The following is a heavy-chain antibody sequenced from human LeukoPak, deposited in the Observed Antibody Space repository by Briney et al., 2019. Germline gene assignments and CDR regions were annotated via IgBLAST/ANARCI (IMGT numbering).Heavy chain of an antibody. J-gene: IGHJ4*02. D-gene: IGHD6-13*01. CDR3: ARTPGGVAAAVIFCG. CDR2: IYHSGST. V-gene: IGHV4-30-2*01. CDR1: GVSISRGGYY. Sequence: SETLSLTCTLSGVSISRGGYYWSWLRHTAGKGLEWTRSIYHSGSTYYNPSGISRVSISVDRSKTQFSLKLSSVTAADTAVYYCARTPGGVAAAVIFCGWGQGTLVTVSS.